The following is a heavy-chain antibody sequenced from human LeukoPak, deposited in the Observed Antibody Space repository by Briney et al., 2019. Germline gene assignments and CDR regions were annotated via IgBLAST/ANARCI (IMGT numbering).Heavy chain of an antibody. Sequence: ASVKVSCKASGGTFSSYAIRWVRQAPGQGLEWMGRIIPILGIANYAQKFQGRVTITADKSTSTAYMELSSLRSEDTAVYYCARAQYCSGGSCSDWFDPWGQGTLVTVSS. V-gene: IGHV1-69*04. CDR2: IIPILGIA. J-gene: IGHJ5*02. CDR3: ARAQYCSGGSCSDWFDP. D-gene: IGHD2-15*01. CDR1: GGTFSSYA.